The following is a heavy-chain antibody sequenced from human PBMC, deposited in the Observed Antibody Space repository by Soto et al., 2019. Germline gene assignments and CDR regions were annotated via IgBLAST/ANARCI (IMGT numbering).Heavy chain of an antibody. D-gene: IGHD1-26*01. Sequence: QVPLVQSGAEVKKPGASVRVSCKTSGYTFINYGITWVRQAPGQGLEWMGWLSAYNGDTSSSEKLQDRFTMTTATSTNTVYMDLRSLTSDDTAVYYCARWSAIVGGAEALDVWGQGTMVIVSS. V-gene: IGHV1-18*01. CDR2: LSAYNGDT. J-gene: IGHJ3*01. CDR1: GYTFINYG. CDR3: ARWSAIVGGAEALDV.